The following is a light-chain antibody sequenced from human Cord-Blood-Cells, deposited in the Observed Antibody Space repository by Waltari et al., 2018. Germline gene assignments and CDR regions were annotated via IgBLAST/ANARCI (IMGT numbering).Light chain of an antibody. V-gene: IGKV2-28*01. CDR1: QSLLHSNGYNY. Sequence: DIVMTQFPLSLPVTPGEPASISCTSSQSLLHSNGYNYLDWYLQKPRQSPQLLIYLGSNRASGVPDRFSGSGSGTDFTLKISRVEAEDVGVYYCMQALQTPYTFGQGTKLEIK. CDR3: MQALQTPYT. J-gene: IGKJ2*01. CDR2: LGS.